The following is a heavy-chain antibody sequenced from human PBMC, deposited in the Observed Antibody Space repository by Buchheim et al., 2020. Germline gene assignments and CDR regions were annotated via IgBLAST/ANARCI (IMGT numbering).Heavy chain of an antibody. CDR3: ARESLEYCSGGSCFRGFDD. CDR1: GDTFSSYA. CDR2: IIPIVGTH. J-gene: IGHJ4*02. V-gene: IGHV1-69*01. Sequence: QVQLVQSGAEVKKPGSSVKVSCKASGDTFSSYALSWVRQAPGQGLEWMGGIIPIVGTHNYAQKFQGRVTITADESTSTDYIVLSSLRSEDTAVYYCARESLEYCSGGSCFRGFDDAGQGTL. D-gene: IGHD2-15*01.